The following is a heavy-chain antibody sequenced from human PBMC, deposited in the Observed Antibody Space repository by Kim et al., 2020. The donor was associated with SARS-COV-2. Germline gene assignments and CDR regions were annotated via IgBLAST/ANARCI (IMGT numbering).Heavy chain of an antibody. J-gene: IGHJ4*02. Sequence: SYADSVKGRFTISRDNAKNSLYLQMNSLRAEDTAVYYCARDRSSGWAFDYWGQGTLVTVSS. D-gene: IGHD6-19*01. V-gene: IGHV3-21*01. CDR3: ARDRSSGWAFDY.